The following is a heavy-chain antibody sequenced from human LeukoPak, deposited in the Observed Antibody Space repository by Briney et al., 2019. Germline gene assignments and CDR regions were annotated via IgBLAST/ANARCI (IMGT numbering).Heavy chain of an antibody. J-gene: IGHJ5*02. CDR3: ARATYDFWSGYYTSQWFDP. D-gene: IGHD3-3*01. Sequence: GGSLRLSCAASGFIFSSYSMSWVRQAPGKGLEWVSVIYSGGSTYYADSVKGRFTISRDNSKNTLYLQMNSLRAEDTAVYYCARATYDFWSGYYTSQWFDPWGQGTLVTVSS. CDR2: IYSGGST. V-gene: IGHV3-53*01. CDR1: GFIFSSYS.